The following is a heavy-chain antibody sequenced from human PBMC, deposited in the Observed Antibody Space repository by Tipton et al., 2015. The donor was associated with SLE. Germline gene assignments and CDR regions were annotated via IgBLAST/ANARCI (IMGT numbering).Heavy chain of an antibody. Sequence: GLVKPSETLSLNCTVSGDSISGYYWSWVRQPAGKALEWIGRIYTSGTNYNPSLKSRVTMSVDTSKNQFSLRLISLTAADTAVYYCARQQRGNCGMDVWGQGTTVTVSS. J-gene: IGHJ6*02. D-gene: IGHD6-13*01. CDR2: IYTSGT. CDR1: GDSISGYY. V-gene: IGHV4-4*07. CDR3: ARQQRGNCGMDV.